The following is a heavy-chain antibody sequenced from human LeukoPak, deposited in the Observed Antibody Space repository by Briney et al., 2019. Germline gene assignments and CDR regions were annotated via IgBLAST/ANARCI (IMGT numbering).Heavy chain of an antibody. CDR1: GFTFSSYA. V-gene: IGHV3-30-3*01. CDR3: ARLVGAERYLADY. Sequence: PGRSLRLSCAASGFTFSSYAMHWVRQAPGKGLEWVAVISYDGSNKYYADSVKGRFTISRDNSKNTLYLQMNSLRAEDTAEYYCARLVGAERYLADYWGQGALVTVSS. CDR2: ISYDGSNK. J-gene: IGHJ4*02. D-gene: IGHD1-26*01.